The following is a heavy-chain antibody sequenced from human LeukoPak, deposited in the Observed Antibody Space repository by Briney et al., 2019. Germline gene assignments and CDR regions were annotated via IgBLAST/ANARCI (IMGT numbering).Heavy chain of an antibody. J-gene: IGHJ4*02. Sequence: ASVKVSCKVSGYTLTELSMHWVRQAPGKGLEWMGGFDPEDGETIYAQKFQGRVTMTEDTSTDTAYMELSSLRSEDTAVYYCATEPLVGATTEAFDYWGQGTLVTVSS. CDR3: ATEPLVGATTEAFDY. CDR1: GYTLTELS. V-gene: IGHV1-24*01. CDR2: FDPEDGET. D-gene: IGHD1-26*01.